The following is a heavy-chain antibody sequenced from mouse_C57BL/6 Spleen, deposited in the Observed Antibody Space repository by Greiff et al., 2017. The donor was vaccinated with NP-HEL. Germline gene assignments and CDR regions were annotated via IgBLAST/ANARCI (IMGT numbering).Heavy chain of an antibody. D-gene: IGHD1-1*01. V-gene: IGHV1-80*01. CDR3: ARRGGSSFFDY. CDR2: IYPGDGDT. J-gene: IGHJ2*01. Sequence: QVQLQQSGAELVKPGASVKISCKASGYAFSSYWMNWVKQRPGKGLEWIGQIYPGDGDTNYNGKFKGKATLTADKSSCTAYMQLSSLTSEDSAVYFCARRGGSSFFDYWGQGTTLTVSS. CDR1: GYAFSSYW.